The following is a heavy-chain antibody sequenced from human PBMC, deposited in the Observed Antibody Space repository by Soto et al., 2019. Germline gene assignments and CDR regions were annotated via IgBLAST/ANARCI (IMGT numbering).Heavy chain of an antibody. CDR1: GFTFSSYG. CDR2: ISYDGSNK. Sequence: PGGSLRLSCAASGFTFSSYGMHWVRQAPGKGLEWVAVISYDGSNKYYADSVKGRFTISRDNSKNTLYLQMNSLRAEDTAVYYCAKDRAQPGGKYYYYYYGMDVWGQGTTVTVSS. D-gene: IGHD3-10*01. V-gene: IGHV3-30*18. J-gene: IGHJ6*02. CDR3: AKDRAQPGGKYYYYYYGMDV.